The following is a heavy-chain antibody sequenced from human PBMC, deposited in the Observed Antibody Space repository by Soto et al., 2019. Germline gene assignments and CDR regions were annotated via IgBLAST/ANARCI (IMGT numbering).Heavy chain of an antibody. CDR3: AKGRGRGHSANNY. D-gene: IGHD2-15*01. Sequence: EVQLLESGGGLAQPGGSLRLSCAASGFTFGSYAMSWVRQAPGKGLEWVSTIGGSGGSTYYADSVKGRFTISRDNSNNTLYLQMNSLRAEDTAVYYCAKGRGRGHSANNYWGQGTLVTVSS. CDR1: GFTFGSYA. J-gene: IGHJ4*02. CDR2: IGGSGGST. V-gene: IGHV3-23*01.